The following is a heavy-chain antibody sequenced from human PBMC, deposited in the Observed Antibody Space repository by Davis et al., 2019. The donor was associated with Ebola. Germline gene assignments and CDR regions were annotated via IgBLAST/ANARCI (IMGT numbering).Heavy chain of an antibody. J-gene: IGHJ5*02. Sequence: AASVKVSCKASGYTFTSYGISWVRQAPGQGLEWMGWMNPNSGYTGYAQKFQGRVTMTRNTSISTAYMELSSLRSEDTAVYYCARGRAARRGWWFDPWGQGTLVTVSS. D-gene: IGHD6-6*01. CDR2: MNPNSGYT. V-gene: IGHV1-8*02. CDR1: GYTFTSYG. CDR3: ARGRAARRGWWFDP.